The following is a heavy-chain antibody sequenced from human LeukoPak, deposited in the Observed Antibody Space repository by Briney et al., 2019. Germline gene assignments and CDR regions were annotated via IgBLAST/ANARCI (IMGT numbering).Heavy chain of an antibody. CDR2: IRSKAYGGTT. V-gene: IGHV3-49*04. CDR3: TRKPDYYDSSDLDY. CDR1: GFTFGDYP. J-gene: IGHJ4*02. D-gene: IGHD3-22*01. Sequence: GGSLRLSCTASGFTFGDYPMSWVRQAPGKGLEWVGFIRSKAYGGTTEYAASVKGRFTISRDDSKSIAYLQMNSLKTEDTAMYYCTRKPDYYDSSDLDYWGQGTLVTVSS.